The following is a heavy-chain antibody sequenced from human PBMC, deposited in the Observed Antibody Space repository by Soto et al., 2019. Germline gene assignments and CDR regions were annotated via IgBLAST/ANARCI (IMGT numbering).Heavy chain of an antibody. Sequence: PSETLSLTCAVSGGSISSGGYSWSWIRQPPGKGLEWIGYIYHSGSTYYNPSLKSRVTISVDTSKNQFSLKLTSVTAADTAGYYCARDKITGLFDYWGQGTLVTVSS. V-gene: IGHV4-30-2*01. CDR1: GGSISSGGYS. D-gene: IGHD2-8*02. CDR3: ARDKITGLFDY. J-gene: IGHJ4*02. CDR2: IYHSGST.